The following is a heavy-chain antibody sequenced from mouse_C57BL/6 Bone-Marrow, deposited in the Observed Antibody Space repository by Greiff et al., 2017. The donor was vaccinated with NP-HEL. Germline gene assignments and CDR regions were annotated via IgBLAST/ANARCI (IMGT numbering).Heavy chain of an antibody. V-gene: IGHV1-42*01. Sequence: EVQLVESGPELVKPGASVKISCKASGYSFTGYYMNWVKQSPEKSLEWIGEINPSTGGTTYNQKFKAKATLTVDKSSSTAYMQLKSLTSEDSAVYYCARDGNYFYYFDYWGQGTTLTVSS. CDR1: GYSFTGYY. CDR3: ARDGNYFYYFDY. J-gene: IGHJ2*01. CDR2: INPSTGGT. D-gene: IGHD2-1*01.